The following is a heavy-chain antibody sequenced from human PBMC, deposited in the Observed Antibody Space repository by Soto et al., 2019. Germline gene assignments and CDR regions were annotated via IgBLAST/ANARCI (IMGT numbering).Heavy chain of an antibody. CDR2: MNPNSGNT. CDR3: ARVRLGRRVYYYGMDV. Sequence: GASVKVSCKASGYTFTSYDINWVRQATGQGLEGMGWMNPNSGNTGYAQKFQGRVTMTRNTSISTAYMELSSLRSEDTAVYYCARVRLGRRVYYYGMDVWGQGTTVTVSS. J-gene: IGHJ6*02. CDR1: GYTFTSYD. V-gene: IGHV1-8*01. D-gene: IGHD1-26*01.